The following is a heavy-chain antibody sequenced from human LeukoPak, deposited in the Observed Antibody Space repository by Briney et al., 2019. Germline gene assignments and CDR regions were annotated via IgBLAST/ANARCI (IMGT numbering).Heavy chain of an antibody. CDR3: ASSRYDSSGYYGIIAY. Sequence: GGSLRLSCAASGFTFSRYSMNWVRQAPGKGREWVSSITSSGIYIYYADSVKCRFTISRDNAKNSLYLQMNSLRAEDTAVYYCASSRYDSSGYYGIIAYWGQGTLVTVSS. CDR2: ITSSGIYI. V-gene: IGHV3-21*01. D-gene: IGHD3-22*01. CDR1: GFTFSRYS. J-gene: IGHJ4*02.